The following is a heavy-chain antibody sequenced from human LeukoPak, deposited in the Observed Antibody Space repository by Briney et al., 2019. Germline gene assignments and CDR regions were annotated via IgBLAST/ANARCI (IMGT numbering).Heavy chain of an antibody. D-gene: IGHD4-17*01. V-gene: IGHV3-21*01. CDR1: GFTFSSYA. Sequence: PGGSLRLSCAASGFTFSSYAMHWVRQAPGKGLEWVSSISSSSSYIYYADSVKGRFTISRDNAKNSLYLQMNSLRAEDTAVYYCARDYHYGDYVDAFDIWGQGTMVTVSS. J-gene: IGHJ3*02. CDR3: ARDYHYGDYVDAFDI. CDR2: ISSSSSYI.